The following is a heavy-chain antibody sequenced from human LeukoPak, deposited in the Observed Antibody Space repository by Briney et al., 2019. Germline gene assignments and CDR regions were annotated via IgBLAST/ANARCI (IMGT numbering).Heavy chain of an antibody. CDR1: RFTFSSYA. J-gene: IGHJ4*02. CDR3: ASVTDQPY. D-gene: IGHD1-14*01. Sequence: GRSLRLSCAASRFTFSSYAMHWVRQAPGKGLEWVAVISYDGSNKYYADSVKGRFTISRDNSKNTLYLQMNSLRAEDTAVYYCASVTDQPYWGQGTLVTVSS. CDR2: ISYDGSNK. V-gene: IGHV3-30-3*01.